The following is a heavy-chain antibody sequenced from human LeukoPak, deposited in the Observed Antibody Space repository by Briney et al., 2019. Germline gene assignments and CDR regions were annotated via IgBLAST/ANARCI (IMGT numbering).Heavy chain of an antibody. CDR3: AKGARVYYYGSGSYRDYFDP. CDR2: VSGDGRTS. D-gene: IGHD3-10*01. V-gene: IGHV3-23*01. J-gene: IGHJ5*02. CDR1: GFNFSTYD. Sequence: GGSLRLSCAASGFNFSTYDMSWVRQAPGKGLEWVSGVSGDGRTSYYADSVKGRFTISRDNSKSTLNLQLNSLRDEDTAIYYCAKGARVYYYGSGSYRDYFDPWGQGTLVTVSS.